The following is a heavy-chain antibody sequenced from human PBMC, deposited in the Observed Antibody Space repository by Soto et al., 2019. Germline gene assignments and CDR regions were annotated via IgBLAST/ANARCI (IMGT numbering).Heavy chain of an antibody. V-gene: IGHV4-59*08. J-gene: IGHJ4*02. Sequence: QVQLQESGPGLVKPSETLSLTCTVSGGSISSYYWSWIRQPPGKGLEWIGYIYYSGSTNYNPSLKSLVTISVDTSKNQFSLKLSSVTAADTAVYYCARHGLLWFGEEPCLGYWGQGTLVTVSS. CDR3: ARHGLLWFGEEPCLGY. D-gene: IGHD3-10*01. CDR1: GGSISSYY. CDR2: IYYSGST.